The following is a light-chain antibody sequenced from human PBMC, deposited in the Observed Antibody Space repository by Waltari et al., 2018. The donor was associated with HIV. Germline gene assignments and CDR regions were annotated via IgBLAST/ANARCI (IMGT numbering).Light chain of an antibody. Sequence: QSALTQPPSASGSPGQSVTISCPGTSSVVGAYNYVSWFQQHPGKAPKLMIYDVTKRPSGVPDRFSGSKSGNTASLTVSGLQAEDEADYYCASHAGSKDVFGGGTRLTVL. CDR3: ASHAGSKDV. CDR1: SSVVGAYNY. J-gene: IGLJ2*01. CDR2: DVT. V-gene: IGLV2-8*01.